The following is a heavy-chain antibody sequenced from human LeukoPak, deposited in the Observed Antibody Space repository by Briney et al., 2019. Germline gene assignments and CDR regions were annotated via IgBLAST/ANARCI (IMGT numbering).Heavy chain of an antibody. Sequence: GESLKISCKGSGYTFSTYWIAWVRQMPGKGLEWMGIIYPGDSQSRYSPSFQGQVTMSADKSINTAYLQWSSLRASDTAMYFCATSAAHWFDSWGQGTLVTVSS. CDR3: ATSAAHWFDS. D-gene: IGHD6-13*01. J-gene: IGHJ5*01. V-gene: IGHV5-51*01. CDR2: IYPGDSQS. CDR1: GYTFSTYW.